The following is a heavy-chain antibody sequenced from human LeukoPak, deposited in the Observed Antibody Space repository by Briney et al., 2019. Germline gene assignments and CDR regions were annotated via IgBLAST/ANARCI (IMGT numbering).Heavy chain of an antibody. CDR1: GFTFSSNY. D-gene: IGHD2-2*01. CDR3: ARDTSGYCSISRCYGSWYFDL. J-gene: IGHJ2*01. CDR2: LYSGGDT. Sequence: PGGSLRLSCAASGFTFSSNYINWVRQAPGKGLEWVSVLYSGGDTYYADSVKGRFTVSRDNSKNTLYLQMNSLGAEDTAVHYCARDTSGYCSISRCYGSWYFDLWGRGTLVTVSS. V-gene: IGHV3-53*01.